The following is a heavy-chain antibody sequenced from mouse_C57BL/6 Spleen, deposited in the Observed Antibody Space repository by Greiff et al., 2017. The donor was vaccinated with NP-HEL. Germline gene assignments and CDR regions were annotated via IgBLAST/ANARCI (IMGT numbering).Heavy chain of an antibody. D-gene: IGHD4-1*01. CDR1: GYAFSSSW. CDR3: ASKVELGRDYAMDY. CDR2: IYPGDGDT. V-gene: IGHV1-82*01. J-gene: IGHJ4*01. Sequence: QVQLKQSGPELVKPGASVKISCKASGYAFSSSWMNWVKQRPGKGLEWIGRIYPGDGDTNYNGKFKGKATLTADKSSSTAYMQLSSLTSEDSAVYFCASKVELGRDYAMDYWGQGTSVTVSS.